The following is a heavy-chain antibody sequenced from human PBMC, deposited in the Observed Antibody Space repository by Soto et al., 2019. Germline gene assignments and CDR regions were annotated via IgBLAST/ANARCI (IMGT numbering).Heavy chain of an antibody. D-gene: IGHD3-3*01. CDR2: ISYDGSNK. J-gene: IGHJ6*02. CDR3: ARDNSYYDFWSGYYMPRGPYYYCYGMDV. CDR1: GFTFSSYA. V-gene: IGHV3-30-3*01. Sequence: PGGSLRLSCAASGFTFSSYAMHWVRQAPGKGLEWVAVISYDGSNKYYADSVKGRFTISRDNSKNTLYLQMNSLRAEDTAVYYCARDNSYYDFWSGYYMPRGPYYYCYGMDVWGQGTTVTVPS.